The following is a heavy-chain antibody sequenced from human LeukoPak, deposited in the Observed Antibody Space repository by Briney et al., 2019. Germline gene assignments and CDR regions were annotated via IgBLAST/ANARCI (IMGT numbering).Heavy chain of an antibody. V-gene: IGHV4-31*03. CDR2: IYSSENT. CDR3: ARVSYGGNFFDY. D-gene: IGHD2-21*01. CDR1: GGSISSGGYY. J-gene: IGHJ4*02. Sequence: SETLSLTCTVSGGSISSGGYYWSWIRQHPGKGLEWIGYIYSSENTYYNPSLKSRVTISVDTSKNQFSLKLSSVTAADTAVYYCARVSYGGNFFDYWGQGTLVTVSS.